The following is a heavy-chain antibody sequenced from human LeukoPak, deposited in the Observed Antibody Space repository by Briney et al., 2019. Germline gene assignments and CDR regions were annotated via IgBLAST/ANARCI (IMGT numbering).Heavy chain of an antibody. CDR3: ARDPSAAVAATWDYFDY. D-gene: IGHD6-19*01. CDR1: DFTFRTYA. Sequence: GGSLRLSCAASDFTFRTYAMSWVRQAPGKGLEWVSGISGSGGGTYYADSVKGRFTISRDNSKNTLYLQMNSLRAEDTAVYYCARDPSAAVAATWDYFDYWGQGTLVTVSS. CDR2: ISGSGGGT. J-gene: IGHJ4*02. V-gene: IGHV3-23*01.